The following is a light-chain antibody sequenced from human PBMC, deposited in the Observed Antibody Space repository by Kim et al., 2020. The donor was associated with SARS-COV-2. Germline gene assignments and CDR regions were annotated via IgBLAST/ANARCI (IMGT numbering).Light chain of an antibody. J-gene: IGKJ4*01. CDR1: QSIGTY. Sequence: DIQMTQSPSSLAASVGDRVTIACRASQSIGTYLNWYQQKPGKAPKLLIYAASSLQSGVPSRFIGSGSGTDFTLTISSLQPEDFATYYCQQSHTAPLLTFGGGTKVDIK. CDR3: QQSHTAPLLT. V-gene: IGKV1-39*01. CDR2: AAS.